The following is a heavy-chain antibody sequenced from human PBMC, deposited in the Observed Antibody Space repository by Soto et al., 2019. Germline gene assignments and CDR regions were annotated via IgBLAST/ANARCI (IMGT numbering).Heavy chain of an antibody. CDR1: GFNFNTYS. Sequence: VRLVESGGGLVKPGGSLRVSCAASGFNFNTYSMNWVRQAPGKGPEWVALISYDGTNKFYADSVKGRFTISRDNSKSTLYLQVDSLRPEDAAVYYCARDPKTSGGQHWAFNYFDSWGQGTLVTVSS. D-gene: IGHD7-27*01. J-gene: IGHJ4*02. CDR3: ARDPKTSGGQHWAFNYFDS. CDR2: ISYDGTNK. V-gene: IGHV3-30*03.